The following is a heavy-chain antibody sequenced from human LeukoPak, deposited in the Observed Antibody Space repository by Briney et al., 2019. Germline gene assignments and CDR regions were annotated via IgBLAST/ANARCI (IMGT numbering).Heavy chain of an antibody. CDR3: ARGEGGDYWYFDY. V-gene: IGHV5-51*01. J-gene: IGHJ4*02. CDR1: GYNFITYW. D-gene: IGHD4-17*01. CDR2: IYPGDSDT. Sequence: GESLKISCKGSGYNFITYWIGWVRQMPGKGLEWMGIIYPGDSDTRYSPSFQGQVTISADKSISTAYLQWSSLKASDTAMYYCARGEGGDYWYFDYWGQGTLVTVSS.